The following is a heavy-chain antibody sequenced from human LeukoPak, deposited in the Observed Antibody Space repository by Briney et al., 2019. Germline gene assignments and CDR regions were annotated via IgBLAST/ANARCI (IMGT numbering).Heavy chain of an antibody. Sequence: PSETLSLTCTVSGGSISYYYWNWIRQPAGKGLEWIGRIYTSGRTYYNPSLKSRVSMSVDTSKNQFSLKLMSVTAADTAVYYCARDSGTTGEVKFDPWGQGTLVTVSS. CDR3: ARDSGTTGEVKFDP. CDR1: GGSISYYY. J-gene: IGHJ5*02. V-gene: IGHV4-4*07. CDR2: IYTSGRT. D-gene: IGHD3-10*01.